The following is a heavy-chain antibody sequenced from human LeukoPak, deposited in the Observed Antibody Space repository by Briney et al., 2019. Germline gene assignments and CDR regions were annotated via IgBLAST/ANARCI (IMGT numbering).Heavy chain of an antibody. D-gene: IGHD2-2*01. J-gene: IGHJ4*02. CDR2: MNPNSGNT. V-gene: IGHV1-8*03. CDR1: GYTFTSYD. Sequence: GASVKVSCKASGYTFTSYDINWVRQATGQGLEWMGWMNPNSGNTGYAQKFQGRVTITRNTSMSTAYMELSSLRSEDTAVYYCARGRRRRDIVVVPATWPMGDWGQGTLVTVSS. CDR3: ARGRRRRDIVVVPATWPMGD.